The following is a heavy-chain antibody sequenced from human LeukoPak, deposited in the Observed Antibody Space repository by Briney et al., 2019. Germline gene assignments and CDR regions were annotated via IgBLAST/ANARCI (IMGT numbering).Heavy chain of an antibody. J-gene: IGHJ4*02. Sequence: GSLRLSCAASGFTFSSYAMNWVRQAPGKGLEWVSFISAGGGTTYYADSVEGRFTISRDNSKNTLSLHMDSLRAEDTAVYYCAKAEGSGNQPFDYWGQGTLVTVSS. CDR3: AKAEGSGNQPFDY. D-gene: IGHD3-10*01. CDR1: GFTFSSYA. V-gene: IGHV3-23*01. CDR2: ISAGGGTT.